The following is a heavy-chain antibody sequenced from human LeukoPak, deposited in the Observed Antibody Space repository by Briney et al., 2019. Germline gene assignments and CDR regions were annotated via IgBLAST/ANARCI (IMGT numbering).Heavy chain of an antibody. J-gene: IGHJ5*02. V-gene: IGHV3-23*01. CDR1: GFTFSTSA. D-gene: IGHD3-10*01. CDR2: ISTPVSNT. Sequence: GGSLRLPCAASGFTFSTSAMSWVRQAPGKGLEWFSSISTPVSNTSYAASAKGRFTIPRDNSNHKLYLQMNSLTAEDTAVYYCTKRAEFGGFDPWGQGTLVTVSS. CDR3: TKRAEFGGFDP.